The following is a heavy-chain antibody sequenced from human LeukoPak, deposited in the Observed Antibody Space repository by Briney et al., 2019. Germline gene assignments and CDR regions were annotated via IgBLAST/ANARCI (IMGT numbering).Heavy chain of an antibody. CDR2: IRSKADGGTT. CDR3: TTLTTGRFDY. V-gene: IGHV3-15*01. Sequence: GGSLRLSCAASGFTFNTAWMNWVRQAPGKGLEWVGRIRSKADGGTTDYAAPVKGRFTISRDDSKNTLYLQMDSLKTEGTAVYYCTTLTTGRFDYWGQGTLVPVSS. D-gene: IGHD1-1*01. CDR1: GFTFNTAW. J-gene: IGHJ4*02.